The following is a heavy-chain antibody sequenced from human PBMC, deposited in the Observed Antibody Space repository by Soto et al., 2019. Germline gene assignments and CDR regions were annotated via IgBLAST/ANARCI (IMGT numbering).Heavy chain of an antibody. CDR2: INHSGST. D-gene: IGHD3-16*01. V-gene: IGHV4-30-2*01. CDR3: ARGRGGWGRSRIYFDY. CDR1: SGSIGGVGYS. J-gene: IGHJ4*02. Sequence: PSETLSLTCAVSSGSIGGVGYSWSWIRQPPGGGLEWIGEINHSGSTNYNPSLKSRVTISVDTSKNQFSLKLSSVTAADTAVYYCARGRGGWGRSRIYFDYWGQGTLVTVSS.